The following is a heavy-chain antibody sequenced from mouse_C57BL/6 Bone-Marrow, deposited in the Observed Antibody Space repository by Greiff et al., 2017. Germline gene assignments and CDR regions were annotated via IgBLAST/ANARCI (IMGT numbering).Heavy chain of an antibody. CDR1: DSEVFPIAY. CDR2: ILPSIGRT. J-gene: IGHJ1*03. CDR3: ARRYYGYSWYFDV. V-gene: IGHV15-2*01. D-gene: IGHD2-2*01. Sequence: QVQLKESGSELRSPGSSVKLSCKDFDSEVFPIAYMSWVRQKPGHGFEWIGGILPSIGRTIYGEKFEDKATLDADTLSNTAYLELNSLTSEDSAIYYCARRYYGYSWYFDVWGTGTTVTVSS.